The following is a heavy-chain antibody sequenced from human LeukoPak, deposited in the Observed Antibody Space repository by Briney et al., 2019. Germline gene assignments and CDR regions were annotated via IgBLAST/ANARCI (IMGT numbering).Heavy chain of an antibody. D-gene: IGHD4/OR15-4a*01. J-gene: IGHJ4*02. CDR1: GFTFSSYS. CDR2: ISSSSSYI. CDR3: ARRAGAYSHPYDY. V-gene: IGHV3-21*04. Sequence: GGSLRLSCAASGFTFSSYSMNWVRQAPGKVLEWVSSISSSSSYIYYADSVKGRFTISRDNAKNSLYLQMNSLRAEDTAVYYCARRAGAYSHPYDYWGQGTLVTVSS.